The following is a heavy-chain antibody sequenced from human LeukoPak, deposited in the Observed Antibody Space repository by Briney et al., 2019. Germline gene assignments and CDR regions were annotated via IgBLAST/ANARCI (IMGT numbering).Heavy chain of an antibody. J-gene: IGHJ4*02. CDR1: GGSISSYY. D-gene: IGHD1-1*01. Sequence: SETLSLTCTVSGGSISSYYWSWIRQPPGKGLEWIGYIYYSGSTNYNPSLKSRVTISVDTSRNQFSLKLNSVTATDTAMYYCARQTGSELFTLPGGQGTPVTVSS. CDR3: ARQTGSELFTLP. V-gene: IGHV4-59*08. CDR2: IYYSGST.